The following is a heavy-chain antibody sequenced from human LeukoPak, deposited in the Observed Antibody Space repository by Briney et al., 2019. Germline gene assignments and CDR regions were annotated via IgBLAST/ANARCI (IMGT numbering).Heavy chain of an antibody. CDR3: ARDPSIAVAAYYFDY. V-gene: IGHV3-21*01. D-gene: IGHD6-19*01. J-gene: IGHJ4*02. Sequence: GGSLRLSCAASGFTFSSYSMNWVRQAPGKGLEWVSSISSSSSSYIYYADSVKGRFTISRDNAKNSLYLQMNGLRAEDTAVYYCARDPSIAVAAYYFDYWGQGTLVTVSS. CDR1: GFTFSSYS. CDR2: ISSSSSSYI.